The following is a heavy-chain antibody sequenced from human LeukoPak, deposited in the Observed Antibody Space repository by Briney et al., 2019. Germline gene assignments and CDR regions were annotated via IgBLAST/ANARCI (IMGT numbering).Heavy chain of an antibody. CDR1: GGSITNANY. V-gene: IGHV4-4*02. CDR2: VNLQGST. CDR3: AREGGPYRPLDY. Sequence: SGTLSLTCGVSGGSITNANYWTWVRQPPGKGLEWIGEVNLQGSTNYNPSLMGRVAISVDTSENHISLQLTSVTAADTAVYYCAREGGPYRPLDYSGQGTLVTVSS. J-gene: IGHJ4*02.